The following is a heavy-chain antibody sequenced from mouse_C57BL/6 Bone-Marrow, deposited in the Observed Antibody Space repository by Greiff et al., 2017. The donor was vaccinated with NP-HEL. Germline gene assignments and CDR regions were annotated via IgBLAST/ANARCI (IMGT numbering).Heavy chain of an antibody. D-gene: IGHD2-1*01. V-gene: IGHV1-74*01. CDR1: GYTFTSYW. Sequence: VKLKQPGAELVKPGASVKVSCKASGYTFTSYWMHWVKQRPGQGLEWIGRIHPSDSDTNYNQKFKGKATLTVDKSSSTAYMQLSSLTSEDSAVYYCAIGVYRKAWFAYWGQGTLVTVSA. CDR2: IHPSDSDT. J-gene: IGHJ3*01. CDR3: AIGVYRKAWFAY.